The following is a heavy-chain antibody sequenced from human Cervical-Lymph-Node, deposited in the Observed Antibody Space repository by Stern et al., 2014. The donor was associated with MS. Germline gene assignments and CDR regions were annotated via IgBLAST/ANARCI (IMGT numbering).Heavy chain of an antibody. V-gene: IGHV3-74*01. CDR2: INSDGSST. Sequence: EVQLVESGGGLVQPGGSLRLSCAASGFTFSSYWMHWVRQAPGKGLVWVSRINSDGSSTSYADSVKGRFTISRDNAKNTLYLQMNSLRAEDTAVYYCARAGVRGSILGATSLLGYWGQGTLVTVSS. J-gene: IGHJ4*02. CDR3: ARAGVRGSILGATSLLGY. D-gene: IGHD1-26*01. CDR1: GFTFSSYW.